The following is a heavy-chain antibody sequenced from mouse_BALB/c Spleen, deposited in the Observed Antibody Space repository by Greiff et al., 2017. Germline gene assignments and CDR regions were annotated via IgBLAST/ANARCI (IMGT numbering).Heavy chain of an antibody. J-gene: IGHJ4*01. CDR3: ARYDYDVKGYAMDY. CDR2: ISYSGST. V-gene: IGHV3-2*02. CDR1: GYSITSDYA. D-gene: IGHD2-4*01. Sequence: EVQLQESGPGLVKPSQSLSLTCTVTGYSITSDYAWNWIRQFPGNKLEWMGYISYSGSTSYNPSLKSRISITRDTSKNQFFLQLNSVTTEDTATYYCARYDYDVKGYAMDYWGQGTSVTVSS.